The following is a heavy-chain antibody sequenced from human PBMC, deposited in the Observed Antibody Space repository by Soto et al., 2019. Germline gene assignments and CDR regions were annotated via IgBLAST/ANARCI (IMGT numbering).Heavy chain of an antibody. CDR3: ARDSTKLVVVAATPFNAFDI. V-gene: IGHV1-3*01. Sequence: ASVKVSSTASGYTFTSYAMHWVRQAPGQRLEWMGWINAGNGNTKYSQKFQGRVTITRDTSASTAYMELSSLRSEDTAVYYCARDSTKLVVVAATPFNAFDIWGQGTMVTVSS. CDR2: INAGNGNT. J-gene: IGHJ3*02. D-gene: IGHD2-15*01. CDR1: GYTFTSYA.